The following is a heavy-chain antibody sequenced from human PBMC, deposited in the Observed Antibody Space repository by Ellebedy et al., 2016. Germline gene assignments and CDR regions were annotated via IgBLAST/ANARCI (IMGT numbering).Heavy chain of an antibody. J-gene: IGHJ4*02. CDR3: ARVAVGGYYAIWAY. Sequence: SETLSLTXTVSGGSISSSSYYWGWIRQPPGKGLEWIGSIYYSGSTYYNPSLKSRVTISVDTSKNQFSLKLSSVTAADTAVYYCARVAVGGYYAIWAYWGQGTLVTVSS. V-gene: IGHV4-39*07. D-gene: IGHD3-10*01. CDR2: IYYSGST. CDR1: GGSISSSSYY.